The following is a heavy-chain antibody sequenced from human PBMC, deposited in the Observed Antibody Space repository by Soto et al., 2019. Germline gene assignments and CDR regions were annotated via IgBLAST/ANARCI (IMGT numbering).Heavy chain of an antibody. Sequence: GSLRLSCAASGFTFSSYAMHWVRQAPGKGLEWVAVISYDGSNKYYADSVKGRFTISRDNSKNTLYLQMNSLRAEDTAVYYCASGAYSGSYSYAFDIWGQGTMVTVSS. CDR1: GFTFSSYA. D-gene: IGHD1-26*01. V-gene: IGHV3-30-3*01. CDR2: ISYDGSNK. J-gene: IGHJ3*02. CDR3: ASGAYSGSYSYAFDI.